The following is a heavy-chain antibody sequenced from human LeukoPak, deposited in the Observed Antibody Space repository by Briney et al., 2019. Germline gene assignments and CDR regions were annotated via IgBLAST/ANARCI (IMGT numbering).Heavy chain of an antibody. Sequence: PGGSLRLSCAASGFTFGSYAMSWVRQAPGKGLEWVSAISGSGGSTYYADSVKGRFTISRDNSKNTLYLQMNSLRAEDTAVYYCAKDNLYGSGSYYDYWGQGTLVTVSS. CDR3: AKDNLYGSGSYYDY. V-gene: IGHV3-23*01. CDR2: ISGSGGST. J-gene: IGHJ4*02. CDR1: GFTFGSYA. D-gene: IGHD3-10*01.